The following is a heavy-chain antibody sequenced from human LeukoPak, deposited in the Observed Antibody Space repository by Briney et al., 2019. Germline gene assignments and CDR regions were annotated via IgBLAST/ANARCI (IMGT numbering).Heavy chain of an antibody. Sequence: ASVKVSCKASGYTFTGYYMHWVRQAPGQGLEWMGWINPNSGGTLYAQKFQGRVTMTRDTSINTAYMELSSLRSDDTAVYYCARATEVVPAATFDPWGQGTLVTVSS. V-gene: IGHV1-2*02. CDR2: INPNSGGT. CDR1: GYTFTGYY. D-gene: IGHD2-2*01. CDR3: ARATEVVPAATFDP. J-gene: IGHJ5*02.